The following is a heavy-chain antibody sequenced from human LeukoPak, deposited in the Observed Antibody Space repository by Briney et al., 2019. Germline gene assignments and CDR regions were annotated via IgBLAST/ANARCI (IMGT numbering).Heavy chain of an antibody. Sequence: GGSLRLSCAASGFTFDDYGMNWVRQAPGKGLEWVSGINWNGGNTGYADSVKGRFTISRDNAKNSLYLQMNSLRAEDTALYYCAKDIRDYLDYWGQGTLVTVSS. D-gene: IGHD2-21*01. CDR2: INWNGGNT. V-gene: IGHV3-20*04. CDR1: GFTFDDYG. J-gene: IGHJ4*02. CDR3: AKDIRDYLDY.